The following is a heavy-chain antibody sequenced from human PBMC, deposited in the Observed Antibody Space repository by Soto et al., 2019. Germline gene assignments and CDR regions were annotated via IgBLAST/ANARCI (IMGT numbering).Heavy chain of an antibody. CDR3: ARLTTGSYSY. Sequence: SETLSLTCNVSGSSISSFYWSWIRQPPGKGLEWIGLVHSSGSANYNPSLKSRVAISIDVSKNQFSLKLRSVTAADTAVYYCARLTTGSYSYWGPGTQVTVSS. CDR1: GSSISSFY. D-gene: IGHD6-19*01. J-gene: IGHJ4*02. CDR2: VHSSGSA. V-gene: IGHV4-59*08.